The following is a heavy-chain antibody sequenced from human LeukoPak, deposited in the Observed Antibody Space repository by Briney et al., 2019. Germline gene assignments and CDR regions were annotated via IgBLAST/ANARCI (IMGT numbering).Heavy chain of an antibody. CDR3: AREFWYGSGYGDPPRFDV. V-gene: IGHV4-39*07. CDR1: GGSISSSSYC. D-gene: IGHD3-10*01. Sequence: SETLSLTCTVSGGSISSSSYCWGWIRQPPGKGLEWIGSIYYSGSTYYNPSLKSRVTISVDTSKNQFSLKLSSVTAADTAVYYCAREFWYGSGYGDPPRFDVWGKGTTVTISS. J-gene: IGHJ6*04. CDR2: IYYSGST.